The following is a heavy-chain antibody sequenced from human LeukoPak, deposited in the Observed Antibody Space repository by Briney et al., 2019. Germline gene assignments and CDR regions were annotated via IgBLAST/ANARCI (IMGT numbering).Heavy chain of an antibody. J-gene: IGHJ4*02. CDR1: GFDFSSNW. D-gene: IGHD1-26*01. CDR2: IKGDGIST. CDR3: ARDGGRYSLDY. Sequence: GGSLRLSCAASGFDFSSNWMHWVRHAPGQGLVWVSRIKGDGISTNYADSVKGRFTISRDIAKNSLYLQMNSLRAEDTAVYYCARDGGRYSLDYWGQGTLVTVSS. V-gene: IGHV3-74*01.